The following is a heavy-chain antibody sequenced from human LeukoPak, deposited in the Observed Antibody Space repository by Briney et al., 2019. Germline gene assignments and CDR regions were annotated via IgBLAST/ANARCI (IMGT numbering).Heavy chain of an antibody. D-gene: IGHD6-25*01. CDR3: ARDRGRYYMDV. J-gene: IGHJ6*03. V-gene: IGHV3-21*01. CDR2: ISTSSSYI. CDR1: GFSFSTYE. Sequence: GGSLRLSCEASGFSFSTYEMNWVRQAPGKGLEWVSSISTSSSYIYYADSVKGRFTISRDNAKNSLYLQMNSLRAGDTAVYYCARDRGRYYMDVWGKGTTVTISS.